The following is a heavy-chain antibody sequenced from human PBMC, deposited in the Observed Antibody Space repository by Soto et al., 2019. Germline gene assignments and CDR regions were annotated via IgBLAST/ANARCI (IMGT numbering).Heavy chain of an antibody. V-gene: IGHV1-18*01. Sequence: ASVKVSCKASGYTFTSYGISWVRQAPGQGLEWMGWISAYNGNTNYAQKLQGRVTMTTDTSTSTAYMELRSLRSDDTAVYYCARDSYDIQLWPMDVWGQGTTVTVSS. CDR3: ARDSYDIQLWPMDV. D-gene: IGHD5-18*01. CDR1: GYTFTSYG. J-gene: IGHJ6*02. CDR2: ISAYNGNT.